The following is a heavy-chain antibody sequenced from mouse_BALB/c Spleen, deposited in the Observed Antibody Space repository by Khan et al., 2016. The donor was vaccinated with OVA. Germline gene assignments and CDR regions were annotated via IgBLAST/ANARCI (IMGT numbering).Heavy chain of an antibody. Sequence: EVQLVESGPGLVKPSQCLSLTCTVTGYSITSGYAWNWIRQFPGNKLEWMGYISYSGGTSYNPSLKSRISITRDTSKNQFFLQLNSVTTEDTATYYCARGNYYGYYFDYWGQGTPLTVSS. CDR1: GYSITSGYA. CDR3: ARGNYYGYYFDY. V-gene: IGHV3-2*02. J-gene: IGHJ2*01. D-gene: IGHD1-1*01. CDR2: ISYSGGT.